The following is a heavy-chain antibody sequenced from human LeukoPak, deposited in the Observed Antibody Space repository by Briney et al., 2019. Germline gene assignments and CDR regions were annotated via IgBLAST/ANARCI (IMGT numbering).Heavy chain of an antibody. CDR1: GGSISSSSYY. CDR3: ARETSIAARRHTLWYYYYMDV. Sequence: PSETLSLTCTVSGGSISSSSYYWGWIRQPPGKGLEWIGSIYYSGSTYYNPSLKSRVTISVDTSKNQFSLKLSSVTAADTAVYYCARETSIAARRHTLWYYYYMDVWGKGTTVTVSS. D-gene: IGHD6-6*01. CDR2: IYYSGST. J-gene: IGHJ6*03. V-gene: IGHV4-39*07.